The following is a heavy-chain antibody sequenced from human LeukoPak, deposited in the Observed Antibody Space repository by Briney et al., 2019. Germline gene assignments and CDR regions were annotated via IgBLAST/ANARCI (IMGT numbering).Heavy chain of an antibody. CDR3: ARESPGYCSSTSCYPRYFQH. D-gene: IGHD2-2*01. V-gene: IGHV3-23*01. J-gene: IGHJ1*01. CDR1: GFTFSSYS. Sequence: GGSLRLSCAASGFTFSSYSMNWVRQAPGKGLEWVSSISGSGGSTYYADSVKGWFTIFRDNSKNTLYLQMNSLRAEDTAVYYCARESPGYCSSTSCYPRYFQHWGQDTLVTVSS. CDR2: ISGSGGST.